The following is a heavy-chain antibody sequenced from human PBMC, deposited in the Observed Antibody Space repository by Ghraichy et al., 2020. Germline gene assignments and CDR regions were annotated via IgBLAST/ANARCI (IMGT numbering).Heavy chain of an antibody. D-gene: IGHD5-18*01. CDR3: ARDAYSYDIYYYYGMDV. J-gene: IGHJ6*02. CDR2: INNDVTST. Sequence: VSCINNDVTSTSYADSVKGRLTISRDNAKNTLYLQINSLRTKDAAVYYCARDAYSYDIYYYYGMDVWGQGTTVTVYS. V-gene: IGHV3-74*01.